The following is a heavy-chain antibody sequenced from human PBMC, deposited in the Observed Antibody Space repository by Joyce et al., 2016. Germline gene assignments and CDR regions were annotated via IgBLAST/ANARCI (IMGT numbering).Heavy chain of an antibody. D-gene: IGHD4-23*01. CDR3: AREYGGTFYFDY. CDR1: GFSFSGYY. CDR2: INPDRGDT. J-gene: IGHJ4*02. Sequence: QVQLVQSGAEVKNPGPSVKVSCKASGFSFSGYYIHWVRQAPGPGREWMGWINPDRGDTIYAQKFQGRVTMTRDTSISTVYLELGRLTSDDTALYYCAREYGGTFYFDYWGQVTLVTVSS. V-gene: IGHV1-2*02.